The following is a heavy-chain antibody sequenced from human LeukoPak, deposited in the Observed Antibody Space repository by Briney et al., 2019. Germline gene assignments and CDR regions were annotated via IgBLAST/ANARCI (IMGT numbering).Heavy chain of an antibody. CDR3: ARPATVTRALDY. D-gene: IGHD4-17*01. CDR2: IIPIFGTA. CDR1: GGTSSSYA. V-gene: IGHV1-69*13. Sequence: SVKVSCKASGGTSSSYAISWVRQAPGQGLEWMGGIIPIFGTANYAQKFQGRATITADESTSTAYMELSSLRSEDTAVYYCARPATVTRALDYWGQGTLVTVSS. J-gene: IGHJ4*02.